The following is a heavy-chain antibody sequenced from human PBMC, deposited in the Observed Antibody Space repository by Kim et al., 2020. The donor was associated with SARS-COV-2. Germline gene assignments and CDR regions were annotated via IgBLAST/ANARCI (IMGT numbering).Heavy chain of an antibody. Sequence: GGSLRLSCAASGFTFSSYAMNWVRQAPGKGLEWVSTISGSDSSTDYADSVKGRFTISRDNSKNTLYPQMNSLRAEDTALYYCAKVRTEFNYFDYCGQGTLGSVSS. V-gene: IGHV3-23*01. CDR3: AKVRTEFNYFDY. D-gene: IGHD1-1*01. J-gene: IGHJ4*02. CDR2: ISGSDSST. CDR1: GFTFSSYA.